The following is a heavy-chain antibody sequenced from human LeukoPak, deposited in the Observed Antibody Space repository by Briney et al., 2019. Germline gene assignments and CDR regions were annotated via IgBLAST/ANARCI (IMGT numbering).Heavy chain of an antibody. D-gene: IGHD3-22*01. CDR1: GFTFSVCG. V-gene: IGHV3-30*18. CDR2: IASDGSDI. Sequence: GGSLRLSCAASGFTFSVCGMHWVRQAPGRGLEWVAAIASDGSDIQYVDSVKGRFTVSRDNSKNTLYLQMNSLRPEDTAVYYCVKAGYYHSSDYYYYFHHWGQGTLVSVSS. CDR3: VKAGYYHSSDYYYYFHH. J-gene: IGHJ1*01.